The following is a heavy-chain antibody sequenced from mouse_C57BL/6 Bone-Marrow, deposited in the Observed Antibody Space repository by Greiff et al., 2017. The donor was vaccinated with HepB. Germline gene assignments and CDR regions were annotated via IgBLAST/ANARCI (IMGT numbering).Heavy chain of an antibody. CDR2: IYPRDGST. Sequence: QVQLQQSDAELVKPGASVTITCKVSGYTFTDHTIHWMKQRPEQGLEWIGYIYPRDGSTKYNEKFKGKATLTADKSSSTAYMQLNSLTSEDTAVYFCARRANWDDWYFDVWGTGTTVTVSS. J-gene: IGHJ1*03. V-gene: IGHV1-78*01. CDR1: GYTFTDHT. D-gene: IGHD4-1*01. CDR3: ARRANWDDWYFDV.